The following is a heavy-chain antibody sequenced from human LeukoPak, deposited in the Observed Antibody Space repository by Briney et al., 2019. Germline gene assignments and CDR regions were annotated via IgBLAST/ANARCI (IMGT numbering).Heavy chain of an antibody. J-gene: IGHJ6*03. V-gene: IGHV1-18*01. CDR1: GYTFTSYG. Sequence: GASVKVSCKASGYTFTSYGISWVRQAPGQGLEWMGWISAYNGNTNYAQKLQGRVTMTTDTSTSTAYMELRSLRSDDTAVYYCARDGAVGWRNYYDSSGYYYYYYMDVWGKGTTVTVSS. D-gene: IGHD3-22*01. CDR2: ISAYNGNT. CDR3: ARDGAVGWRNYYDSSGYYYYYYMDV.